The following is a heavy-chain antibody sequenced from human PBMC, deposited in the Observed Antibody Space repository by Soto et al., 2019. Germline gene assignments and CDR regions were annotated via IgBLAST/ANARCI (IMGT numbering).Heavy chain of an antibody. CDR1: GFTFSSYG. CDR3: ARRYGSCFDY. V-gene: IGHV3-33*01. CDR2: IWYDGSNI. J-gene: IGHJ4*02. D-gene: IGHD5-18*01. Sequence: GGSLRLSCAASGFTFSSYGMHWVRQAPGKGLEWVAVIWYDGSNIFYADSVKGRFTISRDNSKNTLYLQMNSLTAADTAVYYCARRYGSCFDYWGQGTLVTVSS.